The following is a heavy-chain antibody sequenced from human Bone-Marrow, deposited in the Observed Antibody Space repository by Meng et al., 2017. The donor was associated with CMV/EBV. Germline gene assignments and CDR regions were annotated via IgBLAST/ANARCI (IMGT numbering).Heavy chain of an antibody. D-gene: IGHD5-18*01. J-gene: IGHJ4*02. Sequence: VALVQFGGGGKNPGASVKLPCKASGYTFTGYYMHWVRQAPGQGLEWMGWINPNSGGTNYAQKFQGSVTMTRDTSISTAYMDLNRLISDDTAVYYCARDPDTPMAFDHWGQGTLVTVSS. CDR3: ARDPDTPMAFDH. V-gene: IGHV1-2*02. CDR1: GYTFTGYY. CDR2: INPNSGGT.